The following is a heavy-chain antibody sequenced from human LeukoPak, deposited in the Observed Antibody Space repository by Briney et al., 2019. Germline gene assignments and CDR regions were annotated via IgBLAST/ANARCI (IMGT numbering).Heavy chain of an antibody. CDR1: GFTFSSYE. CDR3: ARINLIAAFDY. CDR2: ISSSGSTI. V-gene: IGHV3-48*03. Sequence: GSSLRLSCAASGFTFSSYEMNWVPHAPGKGLEWVSYISSSGSTIYYADSVKGRFTIYRDNAKNSLYLQMNSLRAEDTAVYYCARINLIAAFDYWGQGTLVTVSS. J-gene: IGHJ4*02. D-gene: IGHD6-13*01.